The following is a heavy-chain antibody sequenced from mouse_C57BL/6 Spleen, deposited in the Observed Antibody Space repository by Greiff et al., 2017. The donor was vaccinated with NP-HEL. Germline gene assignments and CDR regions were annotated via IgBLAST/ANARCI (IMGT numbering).Heavy chain of an antibody. Sequence: EVQLQQSGPELVKPGASVKISCKASGYSFTDYNMTWVKQSNGKSLEWIGVINPNYGTTSYNQKFKGKATLTVDQSSSTAYMQLNSLTSEDSAVYYCAMSYGSSYDYAMDYWGQGTSVTVSS. CDR2: INPNYGTT. CDR3: AMSYGSSYDYAMDY. V-gene: IGHV1-39*01. CDR1: GYSFTDYN. D-gene: IGHD1-1*01. J-gene: IGHJ4*01.